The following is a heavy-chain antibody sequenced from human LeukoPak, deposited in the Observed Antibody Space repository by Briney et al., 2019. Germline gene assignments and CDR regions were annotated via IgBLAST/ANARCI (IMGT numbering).Heavy chain of an antibody. V-gene: IGHV1-18*01. Sequence: ASVKVSCKASGYTFTSYGISWVRQAPGQGLEWMGWISAYNGNTNYAQKLQGRVTMTTDTSTSTAYMELRSLRSDDTAVYYCARVGARDYYYYGMDVWGQGTTVTVSS. CDR1: GYTFTSYG. D-gene: IGHD4-17*01. J-gene: IGHJ6*02. CDR3: ARVGARDYYYYGMDV. CDR2: ISAYNGNT.